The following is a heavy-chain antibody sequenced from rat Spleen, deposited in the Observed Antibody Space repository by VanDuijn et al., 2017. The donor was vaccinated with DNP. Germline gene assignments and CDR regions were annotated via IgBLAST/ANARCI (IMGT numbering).Heavy chain of an antibody. CDR2: MSPTTRSS. Sequence: EVQLVESGGALVQPGRSLKLSCVASGFSFRDYDMAWVRQAPTKGLEWVACMSPTTRSSYYRDSVRGRFTVSRDDSTSTLYLQMDSLRSEDTATYFCARYSLRLRVWDYWGQGVMVTVSS. D-gene: IGHD1-7*01. CDR3: ARYSLRLRVWDY. J-gene: IGHJ2*01. CDR1: GFSFRDYD. V-gene: IGHV5-25*01.